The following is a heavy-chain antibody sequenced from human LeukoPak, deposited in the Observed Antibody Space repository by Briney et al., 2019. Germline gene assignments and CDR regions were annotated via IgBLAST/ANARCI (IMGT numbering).Heavy chain of an antibody. D-gene: IGHD3-22*01. V-gene: IGHV3-23*01. CDR1: GSTFSSYA. Sequence: PGGSLRLSCAASGSTFSSYAMSWVRQAPGKGLEWVSAISGSGGSTYYADSVKGRFTISRDNSKNTLYLQMNSLRAEDTAVYYCAKPQYYYDSSGYYDDAFDIWGQGTMVTVSS. CDR3: AKPQYYYDSSGYYDDAFDI. CDR2: ISGSGGST. J-gene: IGHJ3*02.